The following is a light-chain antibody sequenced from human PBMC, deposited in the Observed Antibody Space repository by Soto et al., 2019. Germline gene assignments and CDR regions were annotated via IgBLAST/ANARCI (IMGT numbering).Light chain of an antibody. Sequence: DRVTITCRASQSIKTWLAWYQRKPGRAPNLLIYDASSLQSGVPSRFSGGGSGTEFTLTISRLEPEDFAIYYCQQYGSSPWTFGQGTEVDI. V-gene: IGKV1-5*01. CDR1: QSIKTW. CDR2: DAS. CDR3: QQYGSSPWT. J-gene: IGKJ1*01.